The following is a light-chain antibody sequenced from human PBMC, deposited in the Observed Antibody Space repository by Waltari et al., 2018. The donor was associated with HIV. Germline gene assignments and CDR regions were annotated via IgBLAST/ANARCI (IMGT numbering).Light chain of an antibody. CDR1: SLRRNY. CDR2: SEN. V-gene: IGLV3-19*01. CDR3: CSRGNNGNHLV. Sequence: SELTQDPAVSVALGQTVKITCQGDSLRRNYASWYQQKPGQAPVIVIYSENHRPSRIPDRFSGSSSGNTASLTIAGSQAEDEAHYYCCSRGNNGNHLVCGGGTKLTVL. J-gene: IGLJ3*02.